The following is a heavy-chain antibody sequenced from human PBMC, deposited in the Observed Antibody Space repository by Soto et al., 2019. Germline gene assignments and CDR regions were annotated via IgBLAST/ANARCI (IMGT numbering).Heavy chain of an antibody. CDR2: ISYDGSKT. CDR1: AFTFRSYT. J-gene: IGHJ4*02. CDR3: ARDRDSSYFPTHYYFHS. V-gene: IGHV3-30*04. D-gene: IGHD4-4*01. Sequence: PVGSLRLSCAASAFTFRSYTMHCVRHSPGKWLEWVATISYDGSKTNYADSVRGRFTISRDNSKSTLFLQMDSLRPEDTAVYSCARDRDSSYFPTHYYFHSWGQGTLVTVSS.